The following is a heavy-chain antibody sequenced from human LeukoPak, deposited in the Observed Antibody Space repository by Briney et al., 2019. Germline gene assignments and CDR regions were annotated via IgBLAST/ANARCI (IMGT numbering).Heavy chain of an antibody. CDR3: ARDTGWGRNDN. D-gene: IGHD6-19*01. V-gene: IGHV3-7*01. J-gene: IGHJ4*02. CDR1: GFVFSADW. CDR2: MKGDGSEK. Sequence: GGSLRLTCVASGFVFSADWMSWVRQAPGKGLERVANMKGDGSEKKYVDSVKGRFSISRDNTKNSLYLQMNSLGVEDTAVYYCARDTGWGRNDNWGQGTLVTVSS.